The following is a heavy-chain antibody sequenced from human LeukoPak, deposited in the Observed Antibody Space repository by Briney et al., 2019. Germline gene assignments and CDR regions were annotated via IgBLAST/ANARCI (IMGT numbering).Heavy chain of an antibody. CDR3: ARAKAGWRDYYYAMDV. D-gene: IGHD2-15*01. CDR2: IYYSGST. CDR1: GGSISSYY. V-gene: IGHV4-59*01. Sequence: PSETLSLTCSVSGGSISSYYWSWIRQPPGKGLEWIGYIYYSGSTNYNPSLKSRVTISVDTSKSQFSLKLSSVTAADTAVHYCARAKAGWRDYYYAMDVWGQGTTVTVSS. J-gene: IGHJ6*02.